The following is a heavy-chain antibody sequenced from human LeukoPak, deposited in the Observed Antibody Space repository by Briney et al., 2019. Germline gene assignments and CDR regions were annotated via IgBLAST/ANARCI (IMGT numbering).Heavy chain of an antibody. CDR1: GFIFSSYW. CDR2: IKEDGSAK. Sequence: LPGGSLRLSCAASGFIFSSYWMNWGRQAPGKGLEWVANIKEDGSAKYYVDSVKGRFTISRDNAKNSLYLQMNSLRAEDTAVYYCVMDMDVWGQGTTVTVSS. V-gene: IGHV3-7*05. CDR3: VMDMDV. J-gene: IGHJ6*02.